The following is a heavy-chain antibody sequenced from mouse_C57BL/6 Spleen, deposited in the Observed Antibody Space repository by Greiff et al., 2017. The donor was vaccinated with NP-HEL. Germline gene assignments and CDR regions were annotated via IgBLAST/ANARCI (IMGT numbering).Heavy chain of an antibody. D-gene: IGHD1-1*01. CDR3: ARLHYYGSSHYFDY. CDR1: GYTFTDYN. J-gene: IGHJ2*01. CDR2: INPNNGGT. V-gene: IGHV1-18*01. Sequence: VQLKQSGPELVKPGASVKIPCKASGYTFTDYNMDWVKQSHGKSLEWIGDINPNNGGTIYNQKFKGKATLTVDKSSSTAYMELRSLTSEDTAVYYCARLHYYGSSHYFDYWGQGTTLTVSS.